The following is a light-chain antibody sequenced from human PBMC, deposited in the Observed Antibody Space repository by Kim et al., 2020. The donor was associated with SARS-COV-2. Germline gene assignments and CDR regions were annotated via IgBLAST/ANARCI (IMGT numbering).Light chain of an antibody. CDR3: AAWDDSLSGYLA. Sequence: ELTQPPSASGTPGQRVDISCSGSTSNIGTNYVCWYQQVPGAAPKLLIYTNDQRPSGVPDRFSGSKSGTSASLAISDLRSDDEATYYCAAWDDSLSGYLAFGGGTQLTVL. CDR2: TND. CDR1: TSNIGTNY. V-gene: IGLV1-47*01. J-gene: IGLJ2*01.